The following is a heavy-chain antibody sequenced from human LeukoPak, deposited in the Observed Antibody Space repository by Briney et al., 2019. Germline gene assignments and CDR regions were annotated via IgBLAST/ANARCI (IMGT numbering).Heavy chain of an antibody. CDR1: GFTFSSYG. Sequence: QPGGSLRLSCAASGFTFSSYGMHWVRQAPGKGLEWVAVIWYDGSNKYYADSVKGRFTISRDNSKNTLYLQMNSLRAEDTAVYYCARASLKAISGWYSDYWGQGTLVTVSS. CDR2: IWYDGSNK. D-gene: IGHD6-19*01. V-gene: IGHV3-33*01. J-gene: IGHJ4*02. CDR3: ARASLKAISGWYSDY.